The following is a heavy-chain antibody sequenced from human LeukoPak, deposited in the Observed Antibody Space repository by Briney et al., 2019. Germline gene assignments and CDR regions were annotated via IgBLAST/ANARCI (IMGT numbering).Heavy chain of an antibody. CDR2: ISSVSSFT. Sequence: GGSLRLSCAASGFTFSSYWMHWVRQAPGKGLEWVSSISSVSSFTYYADSVKGRFTISRDNAKNSLYLQMNSLRAEDTAVYYCATDCGGDCYLDYWGQGTLVTVSS. CDR1: GFTFSSYW. J-gene: IGHJ4*02. V-gene: IGHV3-21*01. D-gene: IGHD2-21*02. CDR3: ATDCGGDCYLDY.